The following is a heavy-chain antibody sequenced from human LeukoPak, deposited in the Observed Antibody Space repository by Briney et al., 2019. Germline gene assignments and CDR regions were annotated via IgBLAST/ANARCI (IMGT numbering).Heavy chain of an antibody. CDR3: ARGGITGDFDY. V-gene: IGHV1-2*06. CDR2: INPNSGGT. J-gene: IGHJ4*02. CDR1: GYTFTDYY. D-gene: IGHD1-14*01. Sequence: ASVKVSCKASGYTFTDYYMHWVRQAPGQGLEWMGRINPNSGGTNSAQRFQGRVTMTRDTSISTAYMELSRLRSDDTAVYYCARGGITGDFDYWGQGTLVTVSS.